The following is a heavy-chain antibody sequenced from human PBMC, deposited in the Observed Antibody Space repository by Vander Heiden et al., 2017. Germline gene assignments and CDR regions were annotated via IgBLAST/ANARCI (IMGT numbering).Heavy chain of an antibody. CDR2: IIPIFGTA. CDR3: ALATGYNYGVVSYREGSFDY. D-gene: IGHD3-16*02. J-gene: IGHJ4*02. CDR1: GGTFRSYA. V-gene: IGHV1-69*06. Sequence: QVQLVQSGAEVKKPGSSVTVCCKASGGTFRSYAISGVRQAPGQGLEWMGGIIPIFGTANYAQKFQGRVSMTADKSTSTADMERSRMRSEETPVYYCALATGYNYGVVSYREGSFDYRGQGTLVDISS.